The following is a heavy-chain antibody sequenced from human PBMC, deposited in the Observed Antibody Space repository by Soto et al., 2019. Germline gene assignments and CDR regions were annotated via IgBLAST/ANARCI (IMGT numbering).Heavy chain of an antibody. V-gene: IGHV3-30-3*01. CDR1: GFTFSSYA. CDR3: ARDSRPYSYGPNWFYX. J-gene: IGHJ5*02. D-gene: IGHD5-18*01. Sequence: GGSLRLSFAASGFTFSSYAMHWVRQAPGKGLEWVAFISYDGSNKYYADSVKVRFTISRDNSKNTLYLQMNSLRAEDTAVYYCARDSRPYSYGPNWFYXWGQGTLVTVSX. CDR2: ISYDGSNK.